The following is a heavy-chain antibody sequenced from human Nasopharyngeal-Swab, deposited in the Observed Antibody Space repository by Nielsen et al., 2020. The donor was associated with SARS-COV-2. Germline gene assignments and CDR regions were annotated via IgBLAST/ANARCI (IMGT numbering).Heavy chain of an antibody. D-gene: IGHD5-18*01. Sequence: GGSLRLSCEASGFTFGSYTMNWVRQAPGKGLEWVSFISSRGSIAYYADSVKGRFTISRDNAKNSLYLQMNSLRADDTAVYYCVRDGALIQLWLLPHALDIWGQGTLVTVSS. CDR2: ISSRGSIA. J-gene: IGHJ3*02. CDR3: VRDGALIQLWLLPHALDI. CDR1: GFTFGSYT. V-gene: IGHV3-48*04.